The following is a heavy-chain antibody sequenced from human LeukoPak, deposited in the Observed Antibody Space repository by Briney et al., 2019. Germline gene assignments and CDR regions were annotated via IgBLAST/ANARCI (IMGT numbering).Heavy chain of an antibody. V-gene: IGHV3-21*01. D-gene: IGHD2-2*01. Sequence: PGGSLRLSCAASGFTFSSYSMNWVRQAPGKGLEWVSSISSSSSYIYYADSVKGRFTISRDNAKNSLYLQMNSLRAKDTAVYYCARSGGSTSPWFDPWGQGTLVTVSS. CDR2: ISSSSSYI. CDR1: GFTFSSYS. CDR3: ARSGGSTSPWFDP. J-gene: IGHJ5*02.